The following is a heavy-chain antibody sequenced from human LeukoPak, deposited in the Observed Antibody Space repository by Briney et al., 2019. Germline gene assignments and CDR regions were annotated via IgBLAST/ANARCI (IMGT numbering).Heavy chain of an antibody. V-gene: IGHV3-7*01. J-gene: IGHJ4*02. CDR2: IKEDGSEI. CDR1: AFPFISYC. CDR3: ARDRGYSSFDY. D-gene: IGHD4-23*01. Sequence: GGPLRLPCKALAFPFISYCMIWFPQAPGRGLEWVANIKEDGSEINYVDSVKGRFTISRDNAKNSLFLQMNSLRVEDTAVYYCARDRGYSSFDYWGQGTLVTVSS.